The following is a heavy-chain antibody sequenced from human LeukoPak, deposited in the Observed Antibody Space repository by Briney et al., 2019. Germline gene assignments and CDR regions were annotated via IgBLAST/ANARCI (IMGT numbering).Heavy chain of an antibody. CDR2: VDPEHGET. Sequence: GASVKVSCKVSGYSLTKLSMHWVRQAPGEGLEWMGGVDPEHGETIYAQKFQGRVTMTEDTSTDTAYMELRSLRPEDTAVYYCATDIYDSSGYFNAYSSGWGQGTLVTVSS. V-gene: IGHV1-24*01. D-gene: IGHD3-22*01. CDR3: ATDIYDSSGYFNAYSSG. J-gene: IGHJ4*02. CDR1: GYSLTKLS.